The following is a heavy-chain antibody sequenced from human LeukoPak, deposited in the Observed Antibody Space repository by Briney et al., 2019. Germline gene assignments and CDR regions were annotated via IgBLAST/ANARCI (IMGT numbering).Heavy chain of an antibody. CDR1: GGSISSSSYY. Sequence: SETLSLTCTVSGGSISSSSYYWGWIRQPPGKGLEWIGSIYYSGSTYYNPSLKSRVTISVDTSKNQFSLKLSSVTAADTAVYYCAREALWFGELLPYFDYWGQGTLVTVSS. CDR3: AREALWFGELLPYFDY. D-gene: IGHD3-10*01. V-gene: IGHV4-39*07. J-gene: IGHJ4*02. CDR2: IYYSGST.